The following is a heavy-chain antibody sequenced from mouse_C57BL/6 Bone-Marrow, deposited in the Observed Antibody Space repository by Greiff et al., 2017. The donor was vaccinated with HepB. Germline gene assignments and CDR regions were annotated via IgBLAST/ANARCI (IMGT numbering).Heavy chain of an antibody. CDR2: INYDGSST. J-gene: IGHJ2*01. V-gene: IGHV5-16*01. CDR1: GFTFSDYY. Sequence: DVKLVESEGGLVQPGSSMKLSCTASGFTFSDYYMAWVRQVPEKGLEWVANINYDGSSTYYLDSLKSRFIISRDNAKNILYLQMSSLKSEDTATYYCARDGEDDYDAGFDYGGQGTTLTVSS. D-gene: IGHD2-4*01. CDR3: ARDGEDDYDAGFDY.